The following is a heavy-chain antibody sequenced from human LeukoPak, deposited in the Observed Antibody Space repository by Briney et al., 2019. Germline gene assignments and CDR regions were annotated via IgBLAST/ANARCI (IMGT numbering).Heavy chain of an antibody. V-gene: IGHV4-39*01. Sequence: SETLSLTCSVSGGSISSSSYYWVWIRQPPGKGLERIGSMYYRGSTHYSPSLKSRVTTSVDMTKNQLSLKLSSVTAADTAVYYCARLDALYYGSGIDYWGQGTLVTVSS. D-gene: IGHD3-10*01. J-gene: IGHJ4*02. CDR1: GGSISSSSYY. CDR3: ARLDALYYGSGIDY. CDR2: MYYRGST.